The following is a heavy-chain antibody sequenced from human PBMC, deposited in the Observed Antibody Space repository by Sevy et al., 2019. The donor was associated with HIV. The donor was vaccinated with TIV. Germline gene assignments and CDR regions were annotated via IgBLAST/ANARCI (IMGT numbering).Heavy chain of an antibody. D-gene: IGHD3-10*01. Sequence: ATVKVSCKASGYTFSSYGISWVRQAPGQGLEWMGWISDYNRYTNYAHKFQGRVTMSTETSTRTAYMELRSLRLDDTAVYFCAGEGYYYRSGTYRPPNYYGMDVWGQGTAVTVSS. CDR3: AGEGYYYRSGTYRPPNYYGMDV. J-gene: IGHJ6*02. CDR2: ISDYNRYT. V-gene: IGHV1-18*01. CDR1: GYTFSSYG.